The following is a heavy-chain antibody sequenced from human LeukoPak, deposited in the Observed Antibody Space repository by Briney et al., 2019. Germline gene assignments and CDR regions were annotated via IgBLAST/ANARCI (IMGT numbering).Heavy chain of an antibody. Sequence: SGPTLVNPTQTLTLTCTFSGFSLSTRAMRVSWIRQPPGKALEWLARIDCDDDKFYSTSLKTRLTISKDTSKSQVVLTMTNVDPVDTATYYCARTLTTQGGFDIWGQGTMVTVSS. CDR2: IDCDDDK. D-gene: IGHD2-15*01. CDR1: GFSLSTRAMR. V-gene: IGHV2-70*04. CDR3: ARTLTTQGGFDI. J-gene: IGHJ3*02.